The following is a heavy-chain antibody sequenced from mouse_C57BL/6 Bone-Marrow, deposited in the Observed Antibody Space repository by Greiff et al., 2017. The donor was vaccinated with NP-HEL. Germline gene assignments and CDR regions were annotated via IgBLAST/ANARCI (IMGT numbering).Heavy chain of an antibody. CDR3: APLYYGNYEEGTWFAY. J-gene: IGHJ3*01. CDR1: GFTFSSYA. D-gene: IGHD2-1*01. Sequence: EVKLMESGGGLVKPGGSLKLSCAASGFTFSSYAMSWVRQTPEKRLEWVATISDGGSYTYYPDNVKGRFTISRDNAKNNLYLQMSHLKSEDTAMYYCAPLYYGNYEEGTWFAYWGQGTLVTVSA. CDR2: ISDGGSYT. V-gene: IGHV5-4*03.